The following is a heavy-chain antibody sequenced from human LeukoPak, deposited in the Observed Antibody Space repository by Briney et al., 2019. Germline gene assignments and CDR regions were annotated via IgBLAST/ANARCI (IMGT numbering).Heavy chain of an antibody. Sequence: SETLSLTCTVSGGSISSYYWSWIRQPPGKGLEESGYIYYSGSTNYNPCLKSRVTISVDTSKNQFSLKLSSVTAAGTAVYYCARVGGLELRYFDWLPFDYWGQGTLVTVSS. CDR1: GGSISSYY. J-gene: IGHJ4*02. V-gene: IGHV4-59*01. CDR2: IYYSGST. D-gene: IGHD3-9*01. CDR3: ARVGGLELRYFDWLPFDY.